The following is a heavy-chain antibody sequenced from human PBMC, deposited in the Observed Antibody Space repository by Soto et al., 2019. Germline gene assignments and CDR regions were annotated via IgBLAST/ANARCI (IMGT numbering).Heavy chain of an antibody. CDR2: IWYDGSNK. Sequence: PGGSLRLSCAASGFTFSSYGMHWVRQAPGKGLEWVAVIWYDGSNKYYVDSVKGRFTISRDNSKNTLYLQMNSLRAEDTAVYYCARELWFGELFLDYYYYGMDVWGQGTTVTVSS. J-gene: IGHJ6*02. D-gene: IGHD3-10*01. V-gene: IGHV3-33*01. CDR1: GFTFSSYG. CDR3: ARELWFGELFLDYYYYGMDV.